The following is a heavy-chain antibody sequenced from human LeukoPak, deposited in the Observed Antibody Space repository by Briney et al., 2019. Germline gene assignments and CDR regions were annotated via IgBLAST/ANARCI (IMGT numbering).Heavy chain of an antibody. CDR1: GFTFSGSA. Sequence: PGGSLTLSCAASGFTFSGSAIHWVRQASGKGLEWVGRIRTKAINYATAYVESVKGRFTMSRDDSKDTAYLQMNSLKTEDTAVYYCTRLDDSSGYDYGAPDYWGQGTLVTVSS. D-gene: IGHD3-22*01. CDR3: TRLDDSSGYDYGAPDY. V-gene: IGHV3-73*01. CDR2: IRTKAINYAT. J-gene: IGHJ4*02.